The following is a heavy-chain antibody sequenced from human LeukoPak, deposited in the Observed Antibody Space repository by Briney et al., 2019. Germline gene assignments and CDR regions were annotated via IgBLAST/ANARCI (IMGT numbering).Heavy chain of an antibody. J-gene: IGHJ4*02. CDR3: ARVFGDYDILTGYYPGYFDY. V-gene: IGHV4-39*07. Sequence: PSETLSLTCTVSGGSISSSSYYWGWIRQPPGKGLEWIGSIYYSGSTYYNPSLKSRVTISVDTSKNQFSLKLSSVTAADTAVYYCARVFGDYDILTGYYPGYFDYWGQGTLVTVSS. CDR1: GGSISSSSYY. CDR2: IYYSGST. D-gene: IGHD3-9*01.